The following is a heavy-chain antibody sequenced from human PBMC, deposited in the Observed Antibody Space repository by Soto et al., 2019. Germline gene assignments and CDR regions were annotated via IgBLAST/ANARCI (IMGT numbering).Heavy chain of an antibody. D-gene: IGHD1-20*01. CDR1: GGSISSGDYF. CDR3: ARDRAKWKDYYYYGMDV. V-gene: IGHV4-30-4*01. Sequence: QVQLQESGPGLVKPSQTLSLTCTVSGGSISSGDYFCTWIRQPPGKGLEWIGYIYYSGSTYYNPSLKNRLTMSVDTSNNQFSLKLSSVTAADTAVYYCARDRAKWKDYYYYGMDVWGQGTTVTVSS. J-gene: IGHJ6*02. CDR2: IYYSGST.